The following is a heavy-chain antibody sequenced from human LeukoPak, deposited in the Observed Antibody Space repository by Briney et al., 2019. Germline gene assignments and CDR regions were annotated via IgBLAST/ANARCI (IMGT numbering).Heavy chain of an antibody. V-gene: IGHV3-48*03. CDR1: GFTFSSYE. Sequence: GGSLRLSCVASGFTFSSYEMNWVRQAPGQGLEWISYIGSSGRAIYYADSVKGRFTISRDNSKSTLYLQMNSLRAEDTAVYYCAKELSAGTGGGWEDYFDYWGQGTLVTVSA. D-gene: IGHD6-13*01. CDR2: IGSSGRAI. J-gene: IGHJ4*02. CDR3: AKELSAGTGGGWEDYFDY.